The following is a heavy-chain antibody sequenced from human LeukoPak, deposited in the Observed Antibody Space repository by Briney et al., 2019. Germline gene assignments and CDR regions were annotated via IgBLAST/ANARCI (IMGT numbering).Heavy chain of an antibody. Sequence: GASLRLSCAASGFTFSSYAMSWVRQAPGKGLEWVSAISGSGGSTYYADSVKGRFTISRDNSKNTLYLQMNSLRAEDTAVYYCAKGRWFGELLPNWFGPWGQGTLVTVSS. J-gene: IGHJ5*02. CDR1: GFTFSSYA. D-gene: IGHD3-10*01. CDR3: AKGRWFGELLPNWFGP. V-gene: IGHV3-23*01. CDR2: ISGSGGST.